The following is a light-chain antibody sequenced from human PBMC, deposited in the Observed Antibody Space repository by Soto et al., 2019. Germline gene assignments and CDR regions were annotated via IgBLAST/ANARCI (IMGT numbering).Light chain of an antibody. CDR3: QQFYRYPWT. CDR1: QSVDTC. V-gene: IGKV1-5*03. CDR2: KAS. Sequence: DVQMTQSPSTLSASVGDRVTITCRASQSVDTCLAWYQQKPGTAPHLLIYKASSLETAVPSRFSRSGSVTEFTLTISSLQPDDFATYYCQQFYRYPWTFGEGTKVEIK. J-gene: IGKJ1*01.